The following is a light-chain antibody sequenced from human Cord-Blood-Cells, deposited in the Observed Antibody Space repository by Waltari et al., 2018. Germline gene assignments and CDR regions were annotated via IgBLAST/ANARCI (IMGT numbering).Light chain of an antibody. CDR2: DVS. J-gene: IGLJ3*02. V-gene: IGLV2-14*01. Sequence: QSALTQPASVSGSPGQSITISSIGSSSDVGGYNYVFWYQQPPGKAPKLKIYDVSKRPSGVSNRFSGSKSGNAASLTISWLQAEDEADYYCSSYTSSSTWVFGGGTKLTVL. CDR3: SSYTSSSTWV. CDR1: SSDVGGYNY.